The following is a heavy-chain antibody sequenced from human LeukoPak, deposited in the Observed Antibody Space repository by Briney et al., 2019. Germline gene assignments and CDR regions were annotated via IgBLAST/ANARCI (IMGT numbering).Heavy chain of an antibody. Sequence: GRSLRPSCSASGFTFSNYGMHWVRQAPGKGLEYVSAITNNGGDVNYADSVKGRFTISRDNSKNTVFLQMSALRGEDTAVYFCVRRSTSGWCGDYWGQGALVTVSS. CDR3: VRRSTSGWCGDY. CDR2: ITNNGGDV. J-gene: IGHJ4*02. CDR1: GFTFSNYG. D-gene: IGHD6-19*01. V-gene: IGHV3-64D*06.